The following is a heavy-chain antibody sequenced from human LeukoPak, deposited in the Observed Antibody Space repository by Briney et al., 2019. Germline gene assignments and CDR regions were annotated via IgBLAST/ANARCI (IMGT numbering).Heavy chain of an antibody. Sequence: GGSLRLSCAASGFTFSSYAMSWVRQAPGKGLKWVSAISGSGGSTYYADSVKGRFTISRDNSKNTLYLQMNSLRAEDTAVYYCAKIAVAGTYYYYGMDVWGQGTTVTASS. D-gene: IGHD6-19*01. CDR1: GFTFSSYA. J-gene: IGHJ6*02. CDR2: ISGSGGST. V-gene: IGHV3-23*01. CDR3: AKIAVAGTYYYYGMDV.